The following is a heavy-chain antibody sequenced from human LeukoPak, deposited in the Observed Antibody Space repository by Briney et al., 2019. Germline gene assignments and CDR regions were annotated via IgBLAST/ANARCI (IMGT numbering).Heavy chain of an antibody. CDR3: ARDSFHSSDY. CDR2: IKEDGSEK. J-gene: IGHJ4*02. V-gene: IGHV3-7*01. CDR1: GLSFSKYW. D-gene: IGHD3-3*02. Sequence: GGSLRLSCAASGLSFSKYWMSWVRQAPGKGLEWVANIKEDGSEKYYVDSVKGRFTISRDNAKNSLYLQMNSLRPEDTAVYHCARDSFHSSDYWGQGTLVTVSS.